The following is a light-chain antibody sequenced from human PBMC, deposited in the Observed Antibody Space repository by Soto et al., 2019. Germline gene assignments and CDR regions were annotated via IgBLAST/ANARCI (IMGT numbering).Light chain of an antibody. Sequence: QSVLTQPPSVSGAPGQRVTISCTGSSSNIGAGYDVHWYQQLPGTAPKLLIYGNSNRPAGVPDRFSGSKSGTSASLAITGLQAEHEAEYDCQSYDSSLSGSNVVFGGGTKLTVL. CDR3: QSYDSSLSGSNVV. CDR2: GNS. V-gene: IGLV1-40*01. J-gene: IGLJ2*01. CDR1: SSNIGAGYD.